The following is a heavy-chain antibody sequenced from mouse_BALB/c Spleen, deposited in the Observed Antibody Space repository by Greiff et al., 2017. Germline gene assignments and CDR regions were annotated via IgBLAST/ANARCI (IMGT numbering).Heavy chain of an antibody. CDR3: ARWGGNSDY. CDR2: INPSTGYT. D-gene: IGHD2-1*01. J-gene: IGHJ2*01. V-gene: IGHV1-7*01. Sequence: QVQLQQSGPELVKPGASVKVSCKASGYTFTSYWMHWVKQRPGQGLEWIGYINPSTGYTEYNQKFKDKATLTADKSSSTAYMQLSSLTSEDSAVYYCARWGGNSDYWGQGTTLTVSS. CDR1: GYTFTSYW.